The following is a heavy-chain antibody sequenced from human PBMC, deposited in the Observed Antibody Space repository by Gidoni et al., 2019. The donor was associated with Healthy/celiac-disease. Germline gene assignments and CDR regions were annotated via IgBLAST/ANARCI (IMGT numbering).Heavy chain of an antibody. D-gene: IGHD6-13*01. CDR1: GYTFTSYD. J-gene: IGHJ6*03. CDR2: MNPNSGNT. Sequence: QVQLVQSGAEVKKPGASVKVSCKASGYTFTSYDINWVRQATGQGLEWMGWMNPNSGNTGYAQKFQGRVTMTRNTSISTAYMELSSLRSEDTAVYYCARGPSSSPNPKHYYYYYYYMDVWGKGTTVTVSS. CDR3: ARGPSSSPNPKHYYYYYYYMDV. V-gene: IGHV1-8*01.